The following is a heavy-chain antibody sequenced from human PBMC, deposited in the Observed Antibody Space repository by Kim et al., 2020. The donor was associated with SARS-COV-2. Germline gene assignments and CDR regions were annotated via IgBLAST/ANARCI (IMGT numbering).Heavy chain of an antibody. Sequence: GGSLRLSCAASGFTFSSYWMHWVRQAPGKGLVWVSRINSDGSSTSYADSVKGRFTISRDNAKNTLYLQMNSLRAEDTAVYYCASIAAEADNYYYGMDVWGQGTTVTVSS. D-gene: IGHD6-6*01. CDR1: GFTFSSYW. V-gene: IGHV3-74*01. J-gene: IGHJ6*02. CDR3: ASIAAEADNYYYGMDV. CDR2: INSDGSST.